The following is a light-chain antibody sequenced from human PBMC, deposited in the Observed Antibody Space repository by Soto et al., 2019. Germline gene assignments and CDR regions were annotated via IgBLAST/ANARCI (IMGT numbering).Light chain of an antibody. CDR1: SGHSSYI. CDR2: LEGSGSY. J-gene: IGLJ1*01. CDR3: ETWDSNTHV. V-gene: IGLV4-60*03. Sequence: QSVLTQSSSASASLGSSVKLTCTLSSGHSSYIIAWHQQQPGKAPRYLMKLEGSGSYNKGSGVPDRFSGSSSGADRYLTISNLQSEDEADYYCETWDSNTHVFGTGTKVPS.